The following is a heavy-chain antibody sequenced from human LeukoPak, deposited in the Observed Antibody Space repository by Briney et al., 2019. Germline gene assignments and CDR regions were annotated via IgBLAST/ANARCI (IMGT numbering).Heavy chain of an antibody. CDR3: ARDHGLN. J-gene: IGHJ4*02. CDR2: ISYDGSNK. CDR1: GFTFSSYA. V-gene: IGHV3-30-3*01. Sequence: GGSLRLSCAASGFTFSSYAMHWVRQAPGKGLEWVAVISYDGSNKYYADSVKGRFTISRDNSKNTLYLQMNSLRAEDTAVYYCARDHGLNWGQGTLVTVSS.